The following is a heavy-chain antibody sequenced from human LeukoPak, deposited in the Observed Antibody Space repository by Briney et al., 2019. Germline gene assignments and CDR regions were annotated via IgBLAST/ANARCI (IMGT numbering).Heavy chain of an antibody. Sequence: SETLSLTCAVYGGSFSGYYWSWIRQPPGHGLEWIGEINHSGSTNYNPSLKSRVTISVDTSKNQFSLKLSSVTAADTAVYYCARGNSSSLGYWGQGTLVTVSS. J-gene: IGHJ4*02. CDR2: INHSGST. CDR1: GGSFSGYY. CDR3: ARGNSSSLGY. V-gene: IGHV4-34*01. D-gene: IGHD6-13*01.